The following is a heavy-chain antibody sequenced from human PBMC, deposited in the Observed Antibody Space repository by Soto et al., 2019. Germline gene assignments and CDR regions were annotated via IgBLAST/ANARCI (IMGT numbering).Heavy chain of an antibody. CDR3: ARSRPPYGDYATETDY. J-gene: IGHJ4*02. V-gene: IGHV3-30-3*01. CDR2: ISYDGSNK. Sequence: QVQLVESGGGVVQPGRSLRLSCAASGFTFSSYAMHWVRQAPGKGLEWVAVISYDGSNKYYADSVKGRFTISRDNSKNTLYLQMNSLRAEDTAVYYCARSRPPYGDYATETDYWGQGILVTVSS. CDR1: GFTFSSYA. D-gene: IGHD4-17*01.